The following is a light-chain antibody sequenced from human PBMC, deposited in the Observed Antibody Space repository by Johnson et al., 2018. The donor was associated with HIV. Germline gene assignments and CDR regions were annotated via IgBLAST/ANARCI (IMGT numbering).Light chain of an antibody. Sequence: QSVLTQPPSVSAAPGQKVTISCSGTRSNIGDNFVSWYQHLPGTAPKLLVYDNNKRPSGIPDRFSGSKSGTSATLGITGLQTGDEADYYCGTWDSSLSALYVVGTGTKVTVL. CDR1: RSNIGDNF. CDR2: DNN. J-gene: IGLJ1*01. V-gene: IGLV1-51*01. CDR3: GTWDSSLSALYV.